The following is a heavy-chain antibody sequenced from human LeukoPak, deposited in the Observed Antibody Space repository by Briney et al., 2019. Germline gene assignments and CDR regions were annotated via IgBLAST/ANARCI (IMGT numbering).Heavy chain of an antibody. CDR1: GYTFTGHY. J-gene: IGHJ5*02. Sequence: GASVKVSCKASGYTFTGHYMHWVRQAPGQGPEWMGWSNPNSGGTRYAQKFQGRVTMTRDTSISTAYMELTRLRSDDTAVYYCARDAESLITLNRGVIVNWFDPWGQGTLVTVSS. CDR3: ARDAESLITLNRGVIVNWFDP. V-gene: IGHV1-2*02. CDR2: SNPNSGGT. D-gene: IGHD3-10*01.